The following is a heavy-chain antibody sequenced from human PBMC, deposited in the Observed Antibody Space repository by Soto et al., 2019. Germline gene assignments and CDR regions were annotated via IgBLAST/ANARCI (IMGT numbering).Heavy chain of an antibody. CDR3: ARKGYYPSGRINLFDS. CDR2: IYPGGGT. Sequence: WETLSLTCTVAANPINSDYYRVWIRQPPGKGLGWIGSIYPGGGTYYNPYLKSRVTISIDTSKNQFSRRLTSVTAADTAMYYCARKGYYPSGRINLFDSWGQGTLVTVSS. CDR1: ANPINSDYY. J-gene: IGHJ4*02. V-gene: IGHV4-38-2*02. D-gene: IGHD3-10*01.